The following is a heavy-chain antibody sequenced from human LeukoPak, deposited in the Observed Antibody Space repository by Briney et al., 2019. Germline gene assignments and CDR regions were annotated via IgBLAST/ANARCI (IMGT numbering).Heavy chain of an antibody. CDR2: IYDSGSA. CDR3: ASNRITVAKFDY. V-gene: IGHV4-31*11. D-gene: IGHD6-19*01. J-gene: IGHJ4*02. CDR1: GGSISSSGYI. Sequence: SETLSLTCAVSGGSISSSGYIWSWNRQQPGKGREGIVYIYDSGSAYYNLTRKSRIIIAVDTSKNQFSLKLSSVTAADTAVYYCASNRITVAKFDYWGQGTLVTVSS.